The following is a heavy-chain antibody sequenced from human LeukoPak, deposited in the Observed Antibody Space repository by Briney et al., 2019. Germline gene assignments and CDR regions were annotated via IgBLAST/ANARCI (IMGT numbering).Heavy chain of an antibody. V-gene: IGHV4-59*01. Sequence: PSETLSLTCTVSGGSISSYHWSWVRQPPGKGLQWIGQIYYSGSTKYNPSLKSRVTISVDTSKNQFSLKLSSVTAADTAVYYCARAISMIRGVIYYGMDVWGQGTTVTVSS. J-gene: IGHJ6*02. CDR1: GGSISSYH. CDR2: IYYSGST. CDR3: ARAISMIRGVIYYGMDV. D-gene: IGHD3-10*01.